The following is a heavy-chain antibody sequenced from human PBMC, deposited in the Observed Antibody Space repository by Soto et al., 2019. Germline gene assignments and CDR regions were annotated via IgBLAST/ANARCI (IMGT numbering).Heavy chain of an antibody. J-gene: IGHJ4*02. Sequence: GGSLRLSCAASGFTFSSYGMHWVRQAPGKGLEWVAVISYDGSNKYYADSVKGRFTISRDNSKNTLYLQMNSLRAEDTAVYYCAKESLGRHFDFDYWGQGTLVTVSS. CDR1: GFTFSSYG. CDR3: AKESLGRHFDFDY. D-gene: IGHD3-9*01. V-gene: IGHV3-30*18. CDR2: ISYDGSNK.